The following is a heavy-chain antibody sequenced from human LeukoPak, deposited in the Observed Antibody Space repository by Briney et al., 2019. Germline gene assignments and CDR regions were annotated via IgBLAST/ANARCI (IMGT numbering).Heavy chain of an antibody. J-gene: IGHJ4*02. Sequence: ASVKVSCKASGYTFTSYYMHWVRQAPGQGLEWMGIINPSGGSTSYAQKFQGRVTMTRDTSISTAYMELSRLRSDDTAVYYCARAAFPGSSWYGYYFDYWGQGTLVTVSS. CDR1: GYTFTSYY. CDR3: ARAAFPGSSWYGYYFDY. V-gene: IGHV1-46*01. D-gene: IGHD6-13*01. CDR2: INPSGGST.